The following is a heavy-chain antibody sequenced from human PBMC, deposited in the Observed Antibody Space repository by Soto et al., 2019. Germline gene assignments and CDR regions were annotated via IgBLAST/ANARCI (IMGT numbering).Heavy chain of an antibody. CDR3: ATALVGSSWYAIGWFDP. D-gene: IGHD6-13*01. Sequence: QVQLVESGGGVVQPRRSLRLSCAASGFTFSSYGMHWVRQAPGKGLEWVAVISYDGSNKYYADSVKGRFTISRDNSKNTLYLQMNSLRAEDTAVYYCATALVGSSWYAIGWFDPWGQGTLVTVSS. CDR1: GFTFSSYG. V-gene: IGHV3-30*03. CDR2: ISYDGSNK. J-gene: IGHJ5*02.